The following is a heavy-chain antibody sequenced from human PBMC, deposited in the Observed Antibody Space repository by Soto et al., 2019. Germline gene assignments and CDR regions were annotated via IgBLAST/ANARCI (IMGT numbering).Heavy chain of an antibody. V-gene: IGHV4-30-4*01. J-gene: IGHJ4*02. CDR3: ARDRYGDYLDY. CDR2: IYYSGST. Sequence: QVQLQESGPGLVKPSQTLSLTCTVSGGSISSGDYYWSWIRPPPGKGLEWIGYIYYSGSTYYNPSINSRVTISVDTSKNQFSLKLSSVTAADTAVYYFARDRYGDYLDYWGQGTLVTVSS. D-gene: IGHD4-17*01. CDR1: GGSISSGDYY.